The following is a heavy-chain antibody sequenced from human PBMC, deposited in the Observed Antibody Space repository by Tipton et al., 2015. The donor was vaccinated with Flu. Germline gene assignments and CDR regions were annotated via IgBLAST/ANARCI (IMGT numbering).Heavy chain of an antibody. D-gene: IGHD4-17*01. CDR2: IYTSGST. V-gene: IGHV4-61*09. CDR1: GGSISSSSYY. CDR3: ARDYGDLNWFDP. Sequence: LSCTVSGGSISSSSYYWTWIRQPAGKGLEWIGQIYTSGSTKYNPSLKSRVTMSLDTSKNHFSLKLSSVTAADTAMYYCARDYGDLNWFDPWGQGTLVTVSS. J-gene: IGHJ5*02.